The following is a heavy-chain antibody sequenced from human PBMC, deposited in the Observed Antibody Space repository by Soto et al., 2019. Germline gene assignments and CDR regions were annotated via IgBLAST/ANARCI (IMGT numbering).Heavy chain of an antibody. V-gene: IGHV3-30*18. CDR3: AKGGRQWLVTSDFNY. J-gene: IGHJ4*02. CDR1: GFTFSDYA. Sequence: VQLVESGGGVVQPGRSLRLSCAASGFTFSDYAMHWVRQAPGKGLEWVAGVSHDGRNTHYADSVKGRFTISSDSSKNTVSLEMTSLRPEDTAVYYRAKGGRQWLVTSDFNYWGQGALVTVSS. CDR2: VSHDGRNT. D-gene: IGHD6-19*01.